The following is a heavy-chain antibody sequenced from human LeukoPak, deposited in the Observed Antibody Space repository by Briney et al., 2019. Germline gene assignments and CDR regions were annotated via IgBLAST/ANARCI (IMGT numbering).Heavy chain of an antibody. J-gene: IGHJ6*03. V-gene: IGHV3-48*03. CDR3: AKGGGGRLIYYYYMDV. CDR1: GFTFSSYE. Sequence: GGSLRLSCAASGFTFSSYEMNWVRQAPGKGLEWVSYISSSGSTIHYADSVKGRFTISRDNAKNSLYLQMNSLRTEDMALYYCAKGGGGRLIYYYYMDVWGKGTTVTVSS. D-gene: IGHD3-16*01. CDR2: ISSSGSTI.